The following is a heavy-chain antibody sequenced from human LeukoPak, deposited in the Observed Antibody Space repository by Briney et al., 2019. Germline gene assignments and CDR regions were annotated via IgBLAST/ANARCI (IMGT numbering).Heavy chain of an antibody. CDR1: GFTFSSYV. CDR2: ISGSGGST. CDR3: AKGTVGYYYDSSGPVE. D-gene: IGHD3-22*01. V-gene: IGHV3-23*01. Sequence: GGSLRLSCAASGFTFSSYVMSWVRQAPGKGLEWVSAISGSGGSTYYADSVKGRFTISRDNSKNTLYLQMNSLRAEDTAVYYCAKGTVGYYYDSSGPVEWSQGTLVTVSS. J-gene: IGHJ4*02.